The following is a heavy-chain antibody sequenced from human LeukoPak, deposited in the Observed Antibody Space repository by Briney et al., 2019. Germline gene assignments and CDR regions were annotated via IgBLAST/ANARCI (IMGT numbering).Heavy chain of an antibody. D-gene: IGHD3-10*01. Sequence: GSLRLSCVASGFTFGDYYMSWIRQAPGKGLEWIGYIYYSGGTNYNPSLKSRVTISVDMSMNQFSLRLRSVTAADTAIYYCARGSYGSGSYYSDYWGQGTLVTVSS. J-gene: IGHJ4*02. CDR3: ARGSYGSGSYYSDY. CDR1: GFTFGDYY. V-gene: IGHV4-59*08. CDR2: IYYSGGT.